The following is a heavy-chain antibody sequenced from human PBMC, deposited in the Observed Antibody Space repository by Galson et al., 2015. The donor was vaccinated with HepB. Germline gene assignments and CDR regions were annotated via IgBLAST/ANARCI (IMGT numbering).Heavy chain of an antibody. CDR1: GYTFTSYG. J-gene: IGHJ4*02. V-gene: IGHV1-18*04. Sequence: SVKVSCKASGYTFTSYGISWVRQAPGQGLEWMGWISAYNGNTNYAQKLQGRVTMTTDTSTSTAYMELRSLRSDGTAVYYCARASLKGYYYDSSGYYGYWGQGTRVTVSS. CDR2: ISAYNGNT. CDR3: ARASLKGYYYDSSGYYGY. D-gene: IGHD3-22*01.